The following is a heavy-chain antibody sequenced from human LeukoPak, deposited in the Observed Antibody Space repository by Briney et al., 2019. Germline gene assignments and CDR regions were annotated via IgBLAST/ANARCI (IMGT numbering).Heavy chain of an antibody. J-gene: IGHJ4*02. Sequence: GGSPRLSCAASGFTFSSYAMSWVRQAPGKGLEWVSAISGSGGSTYYADSVKGRFTISRDNSKNTLYLQMNSPRAEDTAVYYCAKPGFSDYVWGSYRLYYFDYWGQGTLVTVSS. D-gene: IGHD3-16*02. CDR1: GFTFSSYA. V-gene: IGHV3-23*01. CDR3: AKPGFSDYVWGSYRLYYFDY. CDR2: ISGSGGST.